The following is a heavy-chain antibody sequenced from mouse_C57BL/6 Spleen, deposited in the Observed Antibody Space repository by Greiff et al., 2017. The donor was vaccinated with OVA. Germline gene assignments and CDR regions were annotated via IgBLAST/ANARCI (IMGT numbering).Heavy chain of an antibody. J-gene: IGHJ3*01. CDR3: TRGGYYSNYFFAY. Sequence: QVQLKESGAELVRPGASVTLSCKASGYTFTDYEMHWVKQTPVHGLEWIGAIDPETGGTAYNQKFKGKAILTADKSSSTAYMELRSLTSEDSAVYYCTRGGYYSNYFFAYWGQGTLVTVSA. D-gene: IGHD2-5*01. V-gene: IGHV1-15*01. CDR2: IDPETGGT. CDR1: GYTFTDYE.